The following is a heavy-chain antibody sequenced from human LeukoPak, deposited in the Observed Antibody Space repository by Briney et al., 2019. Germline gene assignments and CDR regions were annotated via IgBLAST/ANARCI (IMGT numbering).Heavy chain of an antibody. CDR2: ISGSGGSA. CDR1: GFTFSSYA. J-gene: IGHJ4*02. CDR3: AKGSYCSSTSCYFVGSIDY. V-gene: IGHV3-23*01. Sequence: AGGSLRLSCAASGFTFSSYAMSWVRQAPGKGLEWVSAISGSGGSAYYADSVKGRFTISRDNSKNTLYLQMNSLRGEDTAVYYCAKGSYCSSTSCYFVGSIDYWGQGTLVTVSS. D-gene: IGHD2-2*01.